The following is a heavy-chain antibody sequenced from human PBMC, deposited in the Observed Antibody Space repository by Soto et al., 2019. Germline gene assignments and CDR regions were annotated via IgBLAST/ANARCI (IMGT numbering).Heavy chain of an antibody. CDR1: EFTFDKYY. CDR3: ARGNWNYYYGFDV. J-gene: IGHJ6*02. Sequence: HPGGSLRLSCAASEFTFDKYYMTWVRQAPGKGPEWVANIKPDGSEQYYVDSVKGRFTISRDHANNSLYLQMNSLRAEDTAVYFCARGNWNYYYGFDVWGQGTTVTVSS. D-gene: IGHD1-20*01. V-gene: IGHV3-7*01. CDR2: IKPDGSEQ.